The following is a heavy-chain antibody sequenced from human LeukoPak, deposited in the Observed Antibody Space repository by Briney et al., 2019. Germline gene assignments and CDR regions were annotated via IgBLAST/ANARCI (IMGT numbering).Heavy chain of an antibody. CDR2: INPNSGGT. D-gene: IGHD2-2*01. Sequence: ASVKVSCKASGYTFTGYYMHWVRQAPGQGLEWMGWINPNSGGTNYTQKFQGRVTMTRDTSISTAYMELSRLRSDDTAVYYCARGTHRYIVVVPAAIGIDYWGQGTPATVSS. CDR1: GYTFTGYY. CDR3: ARGTHRYIVVVPAAIGIDY. J-gene: IGHJ4*02. V-gene: IGHV1-2*02.